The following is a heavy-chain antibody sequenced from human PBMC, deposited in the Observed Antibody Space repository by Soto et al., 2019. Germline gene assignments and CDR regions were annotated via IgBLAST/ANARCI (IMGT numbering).Heavy chain of an antibody. J-gene: IGHJ4*02. CDR1: GGTFNTYA. D-gene: IGHD2-21*01. CDR2: ISPMFGAA. CDR3: AREVQVHTAACVY. V-gene: IGHV1-69*19. Sequence: QVQLVQSGAEMKKPGSSVKVSCQSSGGTFNTYAMHWVRQAPGQGPEWMGDISPMFGAANYAPQFQGRVTMTADESTGTSYMQLGSLTSEETAIYFCAREVQVHTAACVYWGQGTLVTVSS.